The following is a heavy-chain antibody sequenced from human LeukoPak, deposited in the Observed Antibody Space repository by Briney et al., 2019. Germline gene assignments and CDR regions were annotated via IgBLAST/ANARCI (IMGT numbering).Heavy chain of an antibody. CDR3: TRDCGTSGCDY. Sequence: QPGGSLRLSCAASGFTFSSYWMHWVRHAPGKGLVWVSRINTDGTSTTNADSVKGRFTISRDNAKNTVYLQMNSLRVEDTAVYYCTRDCGTSGCDYWGQGTLVTVSS. V-gene: IGHV3-74*01. CDR1: GFTFSSYW. J-gene: IGHJ4*02. CDR2: INTDGTST. D-gene: IGHD5-12*01.